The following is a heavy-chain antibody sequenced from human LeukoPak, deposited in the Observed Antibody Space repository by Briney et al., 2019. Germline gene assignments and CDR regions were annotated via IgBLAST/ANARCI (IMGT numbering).Heavy chain of an antibody. CDR2: VIPILDVA. D-gene: IGHD5-18*01. Sequence: ASVKVSCKASGATFSSDIITWVRQAPGQGLEWMGRVIPILDVANSAQRFQGRVTITADISTTTAYMELSSLRSEDTAVYYCARRGGYSYGNNWFDPWGQGTLVTVSS. CDR3: ARRGGYSYGNNWFDP. CDR1: GATFSSDI. J-gene: IGHJ5*02. V-gene: IGHV1-69*02.